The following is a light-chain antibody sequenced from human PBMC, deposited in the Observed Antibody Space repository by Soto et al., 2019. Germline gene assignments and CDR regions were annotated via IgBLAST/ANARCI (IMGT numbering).Light chain of an antibody. CDR2: GVS. Sequence: QYVLTHPASVSRSPAQSVTISFSGTRSYIGSYNYVAWYQQFPGKTPKILIYGVSNRPSGVSSRFSGSKSGNTSSLTISGLQAEDEADYYCISYTGSSTSYVFGSGTKVTVL. CDR3: ISYTGSSTSYV. J-gene: IGLJ1*01. CDR1: RSYIGSYNY. V-gene: IGLV2-14*01.